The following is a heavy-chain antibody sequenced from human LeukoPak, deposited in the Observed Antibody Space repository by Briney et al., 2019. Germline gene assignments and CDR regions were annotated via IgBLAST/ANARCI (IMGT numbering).Heavy chain of an antibody. CDR2: HYRSSNT. D-gene: IGHD5-12*01. J-gene: IGHJ3*02. Sequence: SETLSLTCSVSGDSISSYYWSWIRKPAGKGLEWIGRHYRSSNTRHNPSLKSRDTISVDNSQRLFSAQLSSVNAADTAVYYCARDGRDNSGYETGVFDSWGQGTMVTVSS. CDR3: ARDGRDNSGYETGVFDS. V-gene: IGHV4-4*07. CDR1: GDSISSYY.